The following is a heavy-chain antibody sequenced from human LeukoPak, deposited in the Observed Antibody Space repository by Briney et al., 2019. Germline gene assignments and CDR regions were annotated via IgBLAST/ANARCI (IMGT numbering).Heavy chain of an antibody. J-gene: IGHJ4*02. CDR3: ARIQSSSSPFDY. Sequence: GGSLRLSCAASGFTFSSYWMTWVRQAPGKGLEWVANIKQDGSEKYYVDSVRGRFTISRDNAKNSLYLQMNSLRAEDTAVYYCARIQSSSSPFDYWGQGTLVTVSS. D-gene: IGHD2-2*01. CDR1: GFTFSSYW. V-gene: IGHV3-7*03. CDR2: IKQDGSEK.